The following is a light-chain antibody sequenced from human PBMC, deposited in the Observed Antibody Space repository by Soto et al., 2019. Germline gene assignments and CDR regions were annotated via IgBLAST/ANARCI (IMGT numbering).Light chain of an antibody. CDR3: ATWDDSLSGVV. Sequence: QAVVTQPPSASGTPGQRVTISCSGGSPNIGSHTVNWYQQLPGTAPKLLIYTNYQRPSGVPDRFSGSKSGTSASLAISGLQSEDEADYYCATWDDSLSGVVFGGGTKLTVL. V-gene: IGLV1-44*01. CDR2: TNY. CDR1: SPNIGSHT. J-gene: IGLJ2*01.